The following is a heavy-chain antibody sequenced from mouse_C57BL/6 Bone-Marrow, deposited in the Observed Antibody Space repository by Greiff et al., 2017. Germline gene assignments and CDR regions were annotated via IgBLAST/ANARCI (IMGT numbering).Heavy chain of an antibody. CDR2: LLPGSGST. V-gene: IGHV1-9*01. D-gene: IGHD1-1*01. Sequence: QFQLQRSGAELMKPGASVKLSCKATGYPFTGYWLAGVKQRPGHGLEWIGELLPGSGSTNYNEKFKGKATFTADTSSNTAYMQLSSLTTEDSAIYYCAREGTVVDYFDYWGQGTTLTVSS. CDR1: GYPFTGYW. CDR3: AREGTVVDYFDY. J-gene: IGHJ2*01.